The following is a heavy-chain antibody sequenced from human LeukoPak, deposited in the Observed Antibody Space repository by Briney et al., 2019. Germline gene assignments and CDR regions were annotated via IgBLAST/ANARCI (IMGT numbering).Heavy chain of an antibody. CDR1: GFTFSHYG. CDR2: ISSGSSDI. V-gene: IGHV3-21*01. D-gene: IGHD5-18*01. CDR3: ARLTGVVNAFDY. J-gene: IGHJ4*02. Sequence: GGSLRLSCAASGFTFSHYGIHWVRQAPGKGLEWVSSISSGSSDISYADSVKGRFTISRDNAKYSLYLQMNSLRAEDTAVYYCARLTGVVNAFDYWGQGTLVTVSS.